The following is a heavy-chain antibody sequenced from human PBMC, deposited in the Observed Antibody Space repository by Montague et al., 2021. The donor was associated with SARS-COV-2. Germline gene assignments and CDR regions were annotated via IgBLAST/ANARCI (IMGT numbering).Heavy chain of an antibody. CDR1: GSSITSTSYY. J-gene: IGHJ6*02. D-gene: IGHD3-22*01. CDR3: ARDTRSALIVLVTRNGLDV. V-gene: IGHV4-39*07. CDR2: MYYTGST. Sequence: SETLSLTCTVSGSSITSTSYYGCWIRQPPGKGLELIGIMYYTGSTYYKSPLNSRVIISVDTSKNQFSLKLSSVTAADTAVYYSARDTRSALIVLVTRNGLDVWGQGTTVTVSS.